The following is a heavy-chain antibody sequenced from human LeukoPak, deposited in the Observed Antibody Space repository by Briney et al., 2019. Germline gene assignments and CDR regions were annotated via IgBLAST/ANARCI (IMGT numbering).Heavy chain of an antibody. Sequence: GESLKISCKGSGYSFTSYWISWVRQMPGKGREWMGRIGPSDSYTNYSPSFQGHVTISADKSISTAYLQWSSLKASDTAMCYSARHREQQLDGGYWGQGTLVTVSS. D-gene: IGHD6-13*01. J-gene: IGHJ4*02. CDR3: ARHREQQLDGGY. CDR1: GYSFTSYW. V-gene: IGHV5-10-1*01. CDR2: IGPSDSYT.